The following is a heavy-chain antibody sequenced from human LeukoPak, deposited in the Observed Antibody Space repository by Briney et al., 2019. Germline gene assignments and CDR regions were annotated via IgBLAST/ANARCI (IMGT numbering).Heavy chain of an antibody. V-gene: IGHV4-34*01. D-gene: IGHD3-10*01. CDR3: ARGGYYYGSGSFVD. Sequence: SETLSLTCAVYGGSFSGYYWSWIRQPPGKGLEWIGEINHSGSTNYNPSLKSRVTISVDTSKNQFSLKLSSVTAADTAVYYCARGGYYYGSGSFVDWGQGTLVTVSS. CDR1: GGSFSGYY. CDR2: INHSGST. J-gene: IGHJ4*02.